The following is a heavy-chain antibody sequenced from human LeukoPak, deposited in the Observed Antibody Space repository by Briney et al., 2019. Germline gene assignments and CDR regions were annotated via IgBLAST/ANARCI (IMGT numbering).Heavy chain of an antibody. CDR2: INHSGST. CDR1: GGSFSGYY. D-gene: IGHD2-2*01. Sequence: SETLSLTCAVYGGSFSGYYWSWIRQPPGKRLEWIGEINHSGSTNYNPSLKSRVTISVDTSKNQFSLKLSSVTAADTAVYYCASSTSYQLPTPRDYWGQGTLVTVSS. V-gene: IGHV4-34*01. CDR3: ASSTSYQLPTPRDY. J-gene: IGHJ4*02.